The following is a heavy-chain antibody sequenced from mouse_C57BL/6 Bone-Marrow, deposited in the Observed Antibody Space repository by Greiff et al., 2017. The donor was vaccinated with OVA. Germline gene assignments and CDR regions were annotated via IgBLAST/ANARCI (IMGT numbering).Heavy chain of an antibody. CDR2: IDPENGDT. D-gene: IGHD2-3*01. Sequence: VQLQQSGAELVRPGASVKLSCTASGFNIKVDYMHWVKQRPEQGLEWIGWIDPENGDTEYASKFQGKATITADTSSNTAYLQLSSLTSEDTAVYYCTTYDGTGDYWGQGTTLTVSS. J-gene: IGHJ2*01. V-gene: IGHV14-4*01. CDR3: TTYDGTGDY. CDR1: GFNIKVDY.